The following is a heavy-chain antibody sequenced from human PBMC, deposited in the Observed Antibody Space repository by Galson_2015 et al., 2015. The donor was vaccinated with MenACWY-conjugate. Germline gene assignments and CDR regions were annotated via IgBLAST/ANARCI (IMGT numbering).Heavy chain of an antibody. D-gene: IGHD2-2*01. Sequence: SLRLSCAASGFTFSIYAMHWVRQAPGKGLEWVAVMSYDGTIQYYADSVKGRFTISRDNSKNTQSLQMNSLRAEDTAVYYCASAYCRSSSTSTCTNHFQYWGQGTLVTVSS. J-gene: IGHJ1*01. V-gene: IGHV3-30*01. CDR3: ASAYCRSSSTSTCTNHFQY. CDR2: MSYDGTIQ. CDR1: GFTFSIYA.